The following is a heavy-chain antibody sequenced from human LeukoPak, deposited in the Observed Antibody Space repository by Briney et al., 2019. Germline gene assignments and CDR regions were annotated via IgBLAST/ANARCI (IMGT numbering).Heavy chain of an antibody. CDR2: IFRDDSSI. J-gene: IGHJ4*02. V-gene: IGHV3-74*03. D-gene: IGHD2-8*01. Sequence: GGSLRLSCAASGFTFSNNWMHWVRQAPGKGLVWVSRIFRDDSSISYADSVRGRFIISRDNAKNTFYLQMNLLRADDTAVYYCVRSYGYWGQGTMVIVSS. CDR1: GFTFSNNW. CDR3: VRSYGY.